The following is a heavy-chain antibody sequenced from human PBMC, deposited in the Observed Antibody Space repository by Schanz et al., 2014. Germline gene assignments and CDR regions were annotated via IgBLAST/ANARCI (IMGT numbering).Heavy chain of an antibody. CDR3: AREEGWGIAAAGPKHYYYGMDV. CDR1: GGSFSGYY. J-gene: IGHJ6*02. D-gene: IGHD6-13*01. Sequence: QVQLQQWGAGLLKPSETLSLTCAVYGGSFSGYYWSWIRQPPGKGLEWIGFISYSGSTYYNPSLKSRVTISVDTSKNQFSLNLSSATAEDTAVYYCAREEGWGIAAAGPKHYYYGMDVWGQGTTVTVSS. V-gene: IGHV4-34*01. CDR2: ISYSGST.